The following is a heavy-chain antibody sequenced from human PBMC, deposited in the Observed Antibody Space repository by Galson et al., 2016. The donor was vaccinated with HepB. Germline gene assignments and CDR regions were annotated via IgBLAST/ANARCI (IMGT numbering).Heavy chain of an antibody. CDR3: AREYSTGYYDRFLAKRARRGFDY. CDR1: GDSVSSNSAA. J-gene: IGHJ4*02. V-gene: IGHV6-1*01. Sequence: CAISGDSVSSNSAAWHWIGQSPSRGLEWLGRTYYRAKWYNDYAVSVKSRITINVDTSKNQFSLQLNSVTPEDTAVYYCAREYSTGYYDRFLAKRARRGFDYWGQGTLVTVSS. CDR2: TYYRAKWYN. D-gene: IGHD6-19*01.